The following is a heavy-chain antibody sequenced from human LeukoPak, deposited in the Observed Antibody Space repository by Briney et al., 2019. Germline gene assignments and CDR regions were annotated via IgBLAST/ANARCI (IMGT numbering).Heavy chain of an antibody. CDR2: INPSGGST. Sequence: ASVKVSRKASGYTFTSYYMHWVRQAPGQGLEWMGIINPSGGSTSHAQKFQGRVTMTRDTSTSTVYMELSSLRSEDTAVYYCARDTVIAYYDFWSGYSNQNNWFDPWGQGTLVTVSS. CDR3: ARDTVIAYYDFWSGYSNQNNWFDP. D-gene: IGHD3-3*01. CDR1: GYTFTSYY. V-gene: IGHV1-46*01. J-gene: IGHJ5*02.